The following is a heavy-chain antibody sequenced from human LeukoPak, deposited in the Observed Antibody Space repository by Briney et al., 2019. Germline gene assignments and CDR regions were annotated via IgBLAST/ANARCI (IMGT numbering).Heavy chain of an antibody. CDR3: ARAGVGGFDY. V-gene: IGHV4-31*01. J-gene: IGHJ4*02. D-gene: IGHD3-10*01. CDR2: IYYSGST. Sequence: PSETLSLTCTVTGGSISRGGFYWSWIRQHPGEGLEWIGYIYYSGSTYYNPSLKSLLTISVDTSKNQFSLKLSSVTAADTAVFYCARAGVGGFDYWGQGILVTVSS. CDR1: GGSISRGGFY.